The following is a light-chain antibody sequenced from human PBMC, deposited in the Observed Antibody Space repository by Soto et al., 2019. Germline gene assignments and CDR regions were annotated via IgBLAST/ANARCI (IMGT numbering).Light chain of an antibody. V-gene: IGLV2-14*01. CDR3: SSYTSSKGV. Sequence: QSALTQPPSASGSPGQSVAISCTGASSDVGGYNYVSWYQQHPGKAPKLMIYEVSNRPSGVSNRFSGSKSGNTASLTISGLQAEDEADYYCSSYTSSKGVFGTGTKATVL. J-gene: IGLJ1*01. CDR2: EVS. CDR1: SSDVGGYNY.